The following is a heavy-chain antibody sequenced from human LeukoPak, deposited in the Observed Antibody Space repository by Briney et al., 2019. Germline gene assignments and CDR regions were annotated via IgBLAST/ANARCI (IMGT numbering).Heavy chain of an antibody. D-gene: IGHD2-15*01. CDR3: ARHPIPKKYCSGGSCYDNYLDY. V-gene: IGHV5-51*01. CDR2: IYPGDSDT. Sequence: GESLKISCNASAYSFTSYWIGWVRQMPGKGLEWMGIIYPGDSDTRYSPSFQGQVTISADKSISTAYLQWSSLKASDTAMYYCARHPIPKKYCSGGSCYDNYLDYWGQGTLVTVSS. J-gene: IGHJ4*02. CDR1: AYSFTSYW.